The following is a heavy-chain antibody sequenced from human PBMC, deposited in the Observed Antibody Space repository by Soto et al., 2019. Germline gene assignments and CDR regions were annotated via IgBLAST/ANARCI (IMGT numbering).Heavy chain of an antibody. D-gene: IGHD2-15*01. J-gene: IGHJ6*02. Sequence: QVQLQESGPGLVKPSETLSLTCTVSGDSISSYYWSWIRQPAGKGLEWIGRIYISGSTDDNPSLKSRGTMAVDRSKNQCSLKVTSLTAADTDVYYCVRDCSAGGCCSDYGMDVWGRGITVTVSS. CDR3: VRDCSAGGCCSDYGMDV. V-gene: IGHV4-4*07. CDR2: IYISGST. CDR1: GDSISSYY.